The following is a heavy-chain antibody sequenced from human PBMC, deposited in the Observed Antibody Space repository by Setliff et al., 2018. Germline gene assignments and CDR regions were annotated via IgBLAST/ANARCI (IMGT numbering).Heavy chain of an antibody. J-gene: IGHJ6*02. CDR3: ARSSYSGSYLNV. CDR1: GGSISSSNW. D-gene: IGHD1-26*01. V-gene: IGHV4-4*02. CDR2: IYHSGST. Sequence: SETLSLTCAVSGGSISSSNWWNWVRQPPGKGLEWIGEIYHSGSTKYNPSLKSRVTISVDKSKNQFSLKLSSVTAADTAVYYCARSSYSGSYLNVWGQGTTVTVS.